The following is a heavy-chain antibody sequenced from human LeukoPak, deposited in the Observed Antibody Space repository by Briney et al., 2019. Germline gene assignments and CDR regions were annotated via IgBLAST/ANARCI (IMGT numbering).Heavy chain of an antibody. V-gene: IGHV3-9*01. CDR2: ISWNSGSI. D-gene: IGHD3-16*02. CDR1: GFTFDDYA. CDR3: ARNWRLRLGELSALFDY. Sequence: PGGSLRLSCAASGFTFDDYAMHWVRQAPGKGLEWVSGISWNSGSIGYADSVKGRFTISRDNAKNSLYLQMNSLRAEDTALYYCARNWRLRLGELSALFDYWGQGTLVTVSS. J-gene: IGHJ4*02.